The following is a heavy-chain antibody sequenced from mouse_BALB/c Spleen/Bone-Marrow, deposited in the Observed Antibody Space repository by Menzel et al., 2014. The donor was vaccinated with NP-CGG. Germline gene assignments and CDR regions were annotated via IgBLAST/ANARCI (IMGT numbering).Heavy chain of an antibody. Sequence: QVQLKHSGSVLVRPGASVKLSCKASGYTFTNSWIHWAKQRPGQGLEWIGEIHPNSGNTNYNEKFKGKVTLTADISSSTAYVDLSGLTSEDSAVYYCARHHRYAYYFDYWGQGTTLTVSS. J-gene: IGHJ2*01. CDR3: ARHHRYAYYFDY. D-gene: IGHD2-14*01. CDR2: IHPNSGNT. CDR1: GYTFTNSW. V-gene: IGHV1S130*01.